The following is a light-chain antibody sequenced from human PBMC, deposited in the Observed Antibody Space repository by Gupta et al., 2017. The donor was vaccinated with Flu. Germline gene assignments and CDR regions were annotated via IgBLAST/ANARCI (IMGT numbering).Light chain of an antibody. CDR2: ENN. CDR3: GTWDSILSVVV. V-gene: IGLV1-51*02. CDR1: RTNIGNNY. J-gene: IGLJ2*01. Sequence: QSVLTQPPSVSAAPGQKVTISCSGSRTNIGNNYVSWYQQLPGTAPKFLIYENNKRPSGIPDRFSGSKSGTSATLGITGLQTGDEADYYCGTWDSILSVVVFGGGTKLTVL.